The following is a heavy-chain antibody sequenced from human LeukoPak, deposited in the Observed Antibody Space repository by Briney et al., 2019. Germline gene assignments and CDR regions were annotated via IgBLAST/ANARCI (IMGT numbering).Heavy chain of an antibody. CDR3: ARSPLIMCFNGDGYCTNGGAAEESFDP. CDR2: ISAYNGNT. J-gene: IGHJ5*02. V-gene: IGHV1-18*01. D-gene: IGHD2-8*01. Sequence: ASVTVSLKASGYTFTIYGISWVRQAPGQGGEWMGWISAYNGNTKYTQKLQGRVTMTTDTSTSTAYMELRSLRSDDTAVYYCARSPLIMCFNGDGYCTNGGAAEESFDPWGQGTLVTVSS. CDR1: GYTFTIYG.